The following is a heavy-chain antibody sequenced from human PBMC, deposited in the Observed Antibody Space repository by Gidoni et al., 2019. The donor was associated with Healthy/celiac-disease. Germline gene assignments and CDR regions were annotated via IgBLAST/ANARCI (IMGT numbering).Heavy chain of an antibody. V-gene: IGHV4-61*02. J-gene: IGHJ4*02. Sequence: QVQLQESGPGLVTPSQTLSLTGTVAGGSISRGSYYWSWVRQPAGKGLEWIRRSYTSGSTNYNPSLKSRVTISVDTSKNQFSLKLGSVTAADTAVYYCAREGAAGLVYWGQGTLVTVSS. CDR1: GGSISRGSYY. CDR2: SYTSGST. CDR3: AREGAAGLVY. D-gene: IGHD6-13*01.